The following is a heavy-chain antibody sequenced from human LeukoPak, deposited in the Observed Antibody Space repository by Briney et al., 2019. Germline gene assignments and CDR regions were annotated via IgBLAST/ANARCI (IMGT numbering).Heavy chain of an antibody. CDR3: ARDGYDDYGDYQGLGGLDV. V-gene: IGHV3-33*01. J-gene: IGHJ6*02. D-gene: IGHD4-17*01. Sequence: PGGSLRLSCAEPGSTFTIYGMHWVRQVPGKGLEWVGVIRYDGSNKYYADSVKGRFIISRDNSKNTLYLQMNSLRAEDTAVYYCARDGYDDYGDYQGLGGLDVWGQGTTVTVSS. CDR1: GSTFTIYG. CDR2: IRYDGSNK.